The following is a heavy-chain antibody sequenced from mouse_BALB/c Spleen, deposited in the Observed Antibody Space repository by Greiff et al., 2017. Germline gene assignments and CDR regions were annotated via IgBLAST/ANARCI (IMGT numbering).Heavy chain of an antibody. CDR3: ARFYDGYYFDY. CDR2: INPSSGYT. CDR1: GYTFTSYT. J-gene: IGHJ2*01. V-gene: IGHV1-4*01. Sequence: VKLMESGAELARPGASVKMSCKASGYTFTSYTMHWVKQRPGQGLEWIGYINPSSGYTNYNQKFKDKATLTADKSSSTAYMQLSSLTSEDSAVYYCARFYDGYYFDYWGQGTTLTVSS. D-gene: IGHD2-3*01.